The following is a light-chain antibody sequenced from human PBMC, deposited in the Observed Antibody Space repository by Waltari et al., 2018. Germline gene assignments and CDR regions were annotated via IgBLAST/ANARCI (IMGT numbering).Light chain of an antibody. CDR1: QTISGSW. CDR3: QQYDGSSVT. J-gene: IGKJ4*01. V-gene: IGKV3-20*01. CDR2: GAS. Sequence: EIVLTQSRGSLSLSTRGRATLLCRASQTISGSWLTWYQQKPGQAPRLLIYGASSRATAIPDRFSGSGSGTDFTLTISRLEPEDFAVYYCQQYDGSSVTFGGGTKVEIK.